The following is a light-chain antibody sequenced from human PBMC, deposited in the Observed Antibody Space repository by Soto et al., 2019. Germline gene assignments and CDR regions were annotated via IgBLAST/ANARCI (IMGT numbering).Light chain of an antibody. V-gene: IGKV3-11*01. CDR2: DAS. CDR3: QQRSNWPWT. CDR1: QSVSSY. Sequence: EIVLTQSPATLYLSPGETATLSCRASQSVSSYLAWYQQKPGQAPRLHIYDASNRATGIPARFSGSGSGTDFTLTISSLEPEDFAVYYCQQRSNWPWTFGQGTKVEIK. J-gene: IGKJ1*01.